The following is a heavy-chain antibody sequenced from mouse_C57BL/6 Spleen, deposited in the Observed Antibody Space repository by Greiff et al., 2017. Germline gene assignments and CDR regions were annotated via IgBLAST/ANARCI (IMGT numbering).Heavy chain of an antibody. V-gene: IGHV1-53*01. CDR3: ARSGYYGSSSAY. J-gene: IGHJ3*01. Sequence: QVQLQQSGTELVKPGASVKLSCKASGYTFTSYWMHWVKQRPGQGLEWIGNINPSNGGTNYNEKFKSKATLTVDKSSSTAYMQLSSLTSEDSAVYYGARSGYYGSSSAYWGQGTLVTVSA. CDR2: INPSNGGT. CDR1: GYTFTSYW. D-gene: IGHD1-1*01.